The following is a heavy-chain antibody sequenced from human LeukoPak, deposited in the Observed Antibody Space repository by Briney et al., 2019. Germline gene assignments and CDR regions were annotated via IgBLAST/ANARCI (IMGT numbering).Heavy chain of an antibody. V-gene: IGHV4-59*01. CDR3: ARDLSGSPHY. CDR1: GGSISGFY. Sequence: SETLSLTCTVSGGSISGFYWTWIRQSPGKGLEWIGHIHYSGRTGYNPSLKSRVTISVDKSKNQFSLKLNSVSAADTAVYYCARDLSGSPHYWGQGTLVTVSS. D-gene: IGHD1-26*01. CDR2: IHYSGRT. J-gene: IGHJ4*02.